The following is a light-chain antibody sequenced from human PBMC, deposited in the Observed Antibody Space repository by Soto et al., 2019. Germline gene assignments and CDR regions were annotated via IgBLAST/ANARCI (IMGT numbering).Light chain of an antibody. CDR2: DAS. CDR1: QSVSSY. J-gene: IGKJ2*01. V-gene: IGKV3-11*01. Sequence: EIVLTQSPATLSLSPGERATLSCRASQSVSSYLAWYQQKPGQAPRLLIYDASNRATGIPARFSGSGSGTEFHLTISSLEPEDFAVYYCQQRSNWPPYTFGQGTKLEIK. CDR3: QQRSNWPPYT.